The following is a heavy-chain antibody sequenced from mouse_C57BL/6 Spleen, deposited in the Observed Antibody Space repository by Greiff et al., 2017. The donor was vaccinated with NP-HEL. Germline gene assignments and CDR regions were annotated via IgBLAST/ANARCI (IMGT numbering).Heavy chain of an antibody. CDR3: ARCDYAWFAY. J-gene: IGHJ3*01. CDR2: IDPSDSDT. V-gene: IGHV1-52*01. CDR1: GYTFTSYW. D-gene: IGHD2-4*01. Sequence: QVQLQQPGAELVRPGSSVKLSCKASGYTFTSYWMHWVKQRPIQGLEWIGNIDPSDSDTHYNQKFKDKATLTVDKSSSTAYMQLSSLTSADSAVYYCARCDYAWFAYWGQGTLVTVSA.